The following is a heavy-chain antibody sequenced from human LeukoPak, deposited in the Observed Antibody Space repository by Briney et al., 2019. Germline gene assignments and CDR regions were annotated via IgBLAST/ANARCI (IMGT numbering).Heavy chain of an antibody. CDR3: ARETYGGNSLYQYYYMDV. J-gene: IGHJ6*03. CDR1: GYSITSAYY. CDR2: LYHSGGT. D-gene: IGHD4-23*01. V-gene: IGHV4-38-2*02. Sequence: SETLSLTCTVSGYSITSAYYWGWIRQPPGKGLEWIGSLYHSGGTYYSPSLKSRVTISVDTSKNQFSLNLSSVTAADTAVYYCARETYGGNSLYQYYYMDVWGKGTVVTVSS.